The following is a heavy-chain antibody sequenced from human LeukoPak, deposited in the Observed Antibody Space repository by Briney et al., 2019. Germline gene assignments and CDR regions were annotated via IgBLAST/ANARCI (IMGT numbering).Heavy chain of an antibody. J-gene: IGHJ4*02. CDR1: GFTFSSYW. CDR2: INSDGSST. D-gene: IGHD6-13*01. Sequence: GGSLRLSCAASGFTFSSYWMHWVRQAPGKGLVWVSRINSDGSSTRYADSVKGRFTISRGNAKNTLYPQMNSLRAEDTAVYYCARGASSSWLYYFDYWGQGTLVTVSS. V-gene: IGHV3-74*01. CDR3: ARGASSSWLYYFDY.